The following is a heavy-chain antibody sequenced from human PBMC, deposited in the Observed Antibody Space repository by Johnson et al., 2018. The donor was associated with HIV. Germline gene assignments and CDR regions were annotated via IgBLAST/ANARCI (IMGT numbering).Heavy chain of an antibody. CDR3: TTNVGRRVAAPPRVAFDI. J-gene: IGHJ3*02. CDR1: GFTFSNAW. Sequence: VHLVESGGGLVKPGGSLRLSCAASGFTFSNAWMNWVRQAPGKGLEWVGRIKSKTDGGTTDYAAPVKGRFTISRDDSKNTLYLQMNSLKTEDTAVYYCTTNVGRRVAAPPRVAFDIWGQGTMVTVSS. V-gene: IGHV3-15*01. D-gene: IGHD2-15*01. CDR2: IKSKTDGGTT.